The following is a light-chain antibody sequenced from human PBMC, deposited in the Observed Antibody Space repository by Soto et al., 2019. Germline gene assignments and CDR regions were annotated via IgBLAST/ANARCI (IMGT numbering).Light chain of an antibody. Sequence: QSVLTQPPSASGTPGQRVTISCSGSSSNVGSNTVSWYQQLPGTAPKVLIYRDDQRPSGVPDRFSGSRSGSSASLAISGLQSGDEADYYCASWEDSLNGLVIGGGTKITVL. CDR2: RDD. CDR1: SSNVGSNT. CDR3: ASWEDSLNGLV. V-gene: IGLV1-44*01. J-gene: IGLJ3*02.